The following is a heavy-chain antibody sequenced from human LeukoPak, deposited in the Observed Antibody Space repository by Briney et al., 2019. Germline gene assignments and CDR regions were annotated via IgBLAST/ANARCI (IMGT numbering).Heavy chain of an antibody. Sequence: GGSLRLSCAASGFTFSSYGMHWVRQAPGKGLEWVAVISYDGSNKYYADSVKGRFTISRDNSKNTLYLQMNSLRAEDTAVYYCAKDVSSGWYESLDYWGQGTLVTVSS. CDR3: AKDVSSGWYESLDY. CDR1: GFTFSSYG. D-gene: IGHD6-19*01. V-gene: IGHV3-30*18. CDR2: ISYDGSNK. J-gene: IGHJ4*02.